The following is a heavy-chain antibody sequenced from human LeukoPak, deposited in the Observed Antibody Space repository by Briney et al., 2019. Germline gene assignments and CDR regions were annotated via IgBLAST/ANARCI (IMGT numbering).Heavy chain of an antibody. J-gene: IGHJ4*02. D-gene: IGHD6-6*01. CDR3: ATQGGSSSGRR. V-gene: IGHV3-33*03. CDR1: GFTFSSYG. Sequence: QPGGSLRLSCAASGFTFSSYGMHWVRQAPGKGLEWVAVIWYDGSNKYYADSVKGRFTISRDNAKNSLYLQMNSLRAEDTAVYYCATQGGSSSGRRWGQGTLVTVSS. CDR2: IWYDGSNK.